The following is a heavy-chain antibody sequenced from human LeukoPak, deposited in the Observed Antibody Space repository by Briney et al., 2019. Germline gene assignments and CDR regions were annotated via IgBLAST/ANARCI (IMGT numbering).Heavy chain of an antibody. D-gene: IGHD3-22*01. CDR1: GFTFSSYW. V-gene: IGHV3-7*05. Sequence: HPGGSLRLSCAAPGFTFSSYWMSWVRQAPGKGLEWVANIKQERSEKYYVDSVRGRYTISRDNAKNSLYLQMNSLRAEDTAVYYCARAGYYYDSSGYPNWGQGTLVTVSS. J-gene: IGHJ4*02. CDR3: ARAGYYYDSSGYPN. CDR2: IKQERSEK.